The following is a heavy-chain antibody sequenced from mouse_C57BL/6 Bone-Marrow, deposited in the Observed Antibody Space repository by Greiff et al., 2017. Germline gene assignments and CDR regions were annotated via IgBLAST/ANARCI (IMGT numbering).Heavy chain of an antibody. J-gene: IGHJ2*01. Sequence: VQLQESGAELVKPGASVKLSCKASGYTFTSYWMHWVKQRPGQGLEWIGMIHPNSGSTNYNEKFKGKATLTVDKSSSTAYMQLSSLTSEDSAVYYCARGNWDYVPYYFDYWGQGTTLTVSS. D-gene: IGHD4-1*01. CDR3: ARGNWDYVPYYFDY. CDR1: GYTFTSYW. V-gene: IGHV1-64*01. CDR2: IHPNSGST.